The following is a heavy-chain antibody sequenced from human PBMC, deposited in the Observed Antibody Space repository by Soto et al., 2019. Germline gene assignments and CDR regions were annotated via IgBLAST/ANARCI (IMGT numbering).Heavy chain of an antibody. Sequence: GESLKISCKGSGYSFTTYWIAWVRQMPGKGLEWMGIIYPGDSQTSYSPSFQGQVTISADRSFTTAYLQWSSLKASDTAMYYCARHFSRTAVDDYWGQGTLVTVSS. CDR3: ARHFSRTAVDDY. J-gene: IGHJ4*02. CDR2: IYPGDSQT. D-gene: IGHD6-13*01. V-gene: IGHV5-51*01. CDR1: GYSFTTYW.